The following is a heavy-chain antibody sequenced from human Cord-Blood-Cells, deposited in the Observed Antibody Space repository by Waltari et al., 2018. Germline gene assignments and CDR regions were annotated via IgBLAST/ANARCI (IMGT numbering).Heavy chain of an antibody. J-gene: IGHJ5*02. D-gene: IGHD3-3*01. V-gene: IGHV4-34*01. Sequence: QVQLQQWGAGLLKPSETLSLTCAVYGGSFRGSYWTWIRQPPGKGLEWIGEINHSGSTNYNPARKSRVTISVDTSKNQFSLKLSSVTAADTAVYYCARGPSGFWSGYYGSWWFDPWGQGTLVTVSS. CDR1: GGSFRGSY. CDR3: ARGPSGFWSGYYGSWWFDP. CDR2: INHSGST.